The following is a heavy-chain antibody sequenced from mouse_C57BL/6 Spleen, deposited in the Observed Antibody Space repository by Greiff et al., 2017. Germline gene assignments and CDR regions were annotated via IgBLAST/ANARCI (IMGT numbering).Heavy chain of an antibody. CDR3: ARQVTGAYAMDY. V-gene: IGHV1-82*01. CDR2: IYPGDGDT. Sequence: VQLQESGPELVKPGASVKISCKASGYAFSSSWMNWVKQRPGKGLEWIGRIYPGDGDTNYNGKFKGKATLTADKSSSTAYMQLSSLTSEDSAVYFCARQVTGAYAMDYWGQGTSVTVSS. D-gene: IGHD4-1*01. CDR1: GYAFSSSW. J-gene: IGHJ4*01.